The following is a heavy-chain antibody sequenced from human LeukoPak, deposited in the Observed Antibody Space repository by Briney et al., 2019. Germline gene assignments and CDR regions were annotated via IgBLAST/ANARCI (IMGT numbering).Heavy chain of an antibody. J-gene: IGHJ6*03. V-gene: IGHV4-34*01. CDR2: INHSGST. D-gene: IGHD3-10*01. Sequence: SETLSLTCAVYVGSFSGYYWSWIRQPPGKGLEWIGEINHSGSTNYNSSLKSRVTMSVDTSKNQFSLKLSSVTAADTAVNYCARGYYGSGSHCCHMDVWGKGTTITVS. CDR1: VGSFSGYY. CDR3: ARGYYGSGSHCCHMDV.